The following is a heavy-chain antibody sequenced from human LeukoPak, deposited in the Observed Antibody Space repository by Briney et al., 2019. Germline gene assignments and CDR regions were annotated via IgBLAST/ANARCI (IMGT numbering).Heavy chain of an antibody. CDR2: FDPEDGET. D-gene: IGHD6-13*01. J-gene: IGHJ6*02. Sequence: GASVKVSCKVSGYTLTELSMHWVRQAPGKGLEWMGGFDPEDGETIYAQKLQGRVTMTEDTSTDTAYMELSSLRSEDTGVYYWATGIAAAGRPAGEYYYGMGVWGQGTTVTVCS. CDR1: GYTLTELS. CDR3: ATGIAAAGRPAGEYYYGMGV. V-gene: IGHV1-24*01.